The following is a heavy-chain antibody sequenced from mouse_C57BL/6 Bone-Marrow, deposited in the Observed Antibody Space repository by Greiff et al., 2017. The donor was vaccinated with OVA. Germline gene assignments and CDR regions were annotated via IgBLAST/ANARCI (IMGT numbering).Heavy chain of an antibody. J-gene: IGHJ3*01. CDR3: ARWRLLDEGFAY. D-gene: IGHD2-3*01. V-gene: IGHV1-64*01. CDR1: GYTFTSYW. CDR2: IHPNSGST. Sequence: VKLQQPGAELVKPGASVKLSCKASGYTFTSYWMHWVKQRPGQGLEWIGMIHPNSGSTNYNEKFKSKATLPVAKSSSTAYMQLSSLTSDDSAVYYCARWRLLDEGFAYWGQGTLVTVSA.